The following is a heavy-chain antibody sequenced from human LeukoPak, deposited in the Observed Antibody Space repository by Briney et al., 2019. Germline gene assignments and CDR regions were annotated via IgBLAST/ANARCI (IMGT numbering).Heavy chain of an antibody. J-gene: IGHJ3*02. CDR2: IYHSGST. CDR1: GGSISSSNW. CDR3: ARQTITIFGVVNPAAFDI. D-gene: IGHD3-3*01. Sequence: SGTLSLTCAVSGGSISSSNWWSWVRQPPGKGLEWIGEIYHSGSTNYNPSLKSRVTISVDKSKNQFSLKLSSVTAADTAVYYCARQTITIFGVVNPAAFDIWGQGTMVTVSS. V-gene: IGHV4-4*02.